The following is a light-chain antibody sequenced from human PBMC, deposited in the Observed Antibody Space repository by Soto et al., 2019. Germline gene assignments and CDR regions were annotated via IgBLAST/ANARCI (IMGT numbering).Light chain of an antibody. V-gene: IGLV2-23*01. CDR3: CSYADANTVV. J-gene: IGLJ2*01. CDR2: GDN. CDR1: SSDVGRYNL. Sequence: QSALTQPASVSGSPGQSITISCTGTSSDVGRYNLVSWYQHHPGKAPKLMSYGDNKRPSGISNRFSGSRSGNTASLTISGLQAEDEADYHCCSYADANTVVFGGGTKVTVL.